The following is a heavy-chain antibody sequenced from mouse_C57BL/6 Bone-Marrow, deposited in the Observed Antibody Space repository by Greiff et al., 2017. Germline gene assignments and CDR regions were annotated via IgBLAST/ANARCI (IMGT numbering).Heavy chain of an antibody. V-gene: IGHV1-26*01. J-gene: IGHJ1*03. CDR2: INPNNGGT. Sequence: EVQLQQSGPELVKPGASVKISCKASGYTFTDYYMNWVKQSHGKSLEWIGDINPNNGGTSYNQKFKGKATLTVDKSSSTAYMELRSLTSEDSAVYYCAYYRNSWYFDVWGTGTTVTVSS. CDR3: AYYRNSWYFDV. D-gene: IGHD2-5*01. CDR1: GYTFTDYY.